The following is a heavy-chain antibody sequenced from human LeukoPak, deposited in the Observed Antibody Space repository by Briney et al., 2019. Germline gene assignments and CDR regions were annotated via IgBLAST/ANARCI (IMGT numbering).Heavy chain of an antibody. CDR2: ISSSSSTI. J-gene: IGHJ4*02. CDR1: GFTFSSYS. V-gene: IGHV3-48*01. Sequence: GGSLRLSCAASGFTFSSYSMNWVRQAPGKGLEWVSYISSSSSTIYYADSVKGRFPISRDDSKNTLYLQVNSLRADDTAVYYCAKGRSAFAGDYDYWGQGTLVTVSS. CDR3: AKGRSAFAGDYDY.